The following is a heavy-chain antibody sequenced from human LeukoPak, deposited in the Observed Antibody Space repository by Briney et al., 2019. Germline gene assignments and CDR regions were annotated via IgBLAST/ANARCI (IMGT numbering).Heavy chain of an antibody. Sequence: GGSLRLSCAASGFTFSSNYMSWVRQAPGKGLEWVSVIYSGGSTYYADSVKGRFTISRDNSKNTLYLQMNSLRAEDTAVYYCAKDGSIATRSLLYWGQGTLVTVSS. V-gene: IGHV3-53*05. CDR1: GFTFSSNY. CDR2: IYSGGST. D-gene: IGHD6-6*01. J-gene: IGHJ4*02. CDR3: AKDGSIATRSLLY.